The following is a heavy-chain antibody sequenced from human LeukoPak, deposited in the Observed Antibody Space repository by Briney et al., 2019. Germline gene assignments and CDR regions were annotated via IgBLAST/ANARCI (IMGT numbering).Heavy chain of an antibody. CDR2: IYSGGST. D-gene: IGHD4-11*01. V-gene: IGHV3-53*01. J-gene: IGHJ5*02. CDR3: ARERDYSLFDP. CDR1: GFTVSSNY. Sequence: GGSLRLSCAASGFTVSSNYMSWVRQAPGKGLEWVSVIYSGGSTYYADSVKGRFTISRDNSKNTLYLQMNSLRAEDTAVYYCARERDYSLFDPRGQGTLVTVSS.